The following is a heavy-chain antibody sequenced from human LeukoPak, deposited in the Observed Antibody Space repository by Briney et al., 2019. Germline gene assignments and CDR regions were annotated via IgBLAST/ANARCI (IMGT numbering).Heavy chain of an antibody. CDR3: ARDYVVVPAAIGWFDP. D-gene: IGHD2-2*01. CDR1: GSTFSSYA. CDR2: IIPIFGTA. J-gene: IGHJ5*02. V-gene: IGHV1-69*13. Sequence: SVTVSCTASGSTFSSYAISWVRQAPGQGLEWMGGIIPIFGTANYAQKFQGRVTITADESTSTAYMKLSSLRSEDTAVYYCARDYVVVPAAIGWFDPWGQGTLVTVSS.